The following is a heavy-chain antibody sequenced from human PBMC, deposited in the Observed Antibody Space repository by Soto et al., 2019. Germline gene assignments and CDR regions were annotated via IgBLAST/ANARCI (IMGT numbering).Heavy chain of an antibody. CDR1: GVPLSSYA. CDR3: ARDRRDSSSWYGNYYYYGMDG. D-gene: IGHD6-13*01. J-gene: IGHJ6*02. CDR2: ISYDGSNK. V-gene: IGHV3-30-3*01. Sequence: GGSLRLSCTASGVPLSSYAMHWVRQAPGKGLEWVAVISYDGSNKYYADSVKGRFTISRDNSKNTLYLQMNSLRAEDTAVYYCARDRRDSSSWYGNYYYYGMDGWGQGTTVTVPS.